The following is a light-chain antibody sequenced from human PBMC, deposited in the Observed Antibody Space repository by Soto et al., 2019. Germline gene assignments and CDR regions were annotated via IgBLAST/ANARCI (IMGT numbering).Light chain of an antibody. J-gene: IGKJ4*01. CDR1: QSISSW. CDR2: KAS. Sequence: DIKMTQSPSTVSASVGDRVTITCRASQSISSWLAWYQQKPGKAPKLLIYKASSLESGVPSRFSGSGSGTEFTLTISSLQPDDFATYYCQQYNSYSLTFGGGTKVEIK. CDR3: QQYNSYSLT. V-gene: IGKV1-5*03.